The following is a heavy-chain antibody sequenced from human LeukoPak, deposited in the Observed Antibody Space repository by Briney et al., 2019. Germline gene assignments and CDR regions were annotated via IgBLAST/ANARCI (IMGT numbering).Heavy chain of an antibody. V-gene: IGHV3-48*03. Sequence: GGSLRLSCAASGFTFSSYQMNWVREAPGKGLEWVSSVSSTGSATYYADSVKGRFTISRDNAKNSLYLQMNSLRAEDTAVYYCARGSGYNYYYFDYWGQGTLVTVSS. CDR1: GFTFSSYQ. J-gene: IGHJ4*02. CDR2: VSSTGSAT. CDR3: ARGSGYNYYYFDY. D-gene: IGHD5-24*01.